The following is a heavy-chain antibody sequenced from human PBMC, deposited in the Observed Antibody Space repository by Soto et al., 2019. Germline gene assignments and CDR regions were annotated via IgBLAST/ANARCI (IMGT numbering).Heavy chain of an antibody. CDR1: GFTFSSYS. CDR3: ARQSWGLNIAAAGIGWFDP. D-gene: IGHD6-13*01. J-gene: IGHJ5*02. Sequence: EVQLVESGGGLVQPGGSLRLSCAASGFTFSSYSMNWVRQAPGKGLAWVSYISSSSSTIYYADSVKGRFTISRDNAKNSLYLQMNSLRAEDTAVYYCARQSWGLNIAAAGIGWFDPWGQGTLVTVSS. CDR2: ISSSSSTI. V-gene: IGHV3-48*01.